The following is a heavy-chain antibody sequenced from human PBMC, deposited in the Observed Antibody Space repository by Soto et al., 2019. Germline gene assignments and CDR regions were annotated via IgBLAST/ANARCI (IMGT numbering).Heavy chain of an antibody. CDR2: IYYSGST. CDR1: GGSISSYY. D-gene: IGHD2-8*02. J-gene: IGHJ4*02. V-gene: IGHV4-59*01. Sequence: QVQLQESGPGLVKPSETLSLTCTVSGGSISSYYWSWIRQPPGKGLEWIGYIYYSGSTNYNPSLTSRVTISVDTSKNQFSLKLSSVTAADTAVYYCARDATRGGLDYWGQGTLVTVSS. CDR3: ARDATRGGLDY.